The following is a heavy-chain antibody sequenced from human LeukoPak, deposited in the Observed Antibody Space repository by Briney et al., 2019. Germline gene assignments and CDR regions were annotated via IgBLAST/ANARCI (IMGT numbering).Heavy chain of an antibody. J-gene: IGHJ6*03. CDR2: ISDSGGII. CDR1: GFTFRDSY. Sequence: GGSLRLSCAASGFTFRDSYMSWIRQAPGKGLERVADISDSGGIIYYADSVKGRFTISRDNAKNSLFLQMNSLRAEDTAVYYCARDVLGYCSGGSCPLGYYYYMDVWGKGTTVTISS. V-gene: IGHV3-11*01. CDR3: ARDVLGYCSGGSCPLGYYYYMDV. D-gene: IGHD2-15*01.